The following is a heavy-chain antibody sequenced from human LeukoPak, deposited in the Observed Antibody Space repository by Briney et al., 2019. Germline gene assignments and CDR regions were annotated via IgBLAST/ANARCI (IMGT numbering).Heavy chain of an antibody. D-gene: IGHD6-19*01. Sequence: GGSLRLSCAASGFTFSSYSMNWVRQAPGKGLEWVSSISSSSSYIYYADSVKGRFTISRDNAKNSLYLQMNSLRAEDTAVYYCARGAEYSSGWYWFDPWGQGTLVTVFS. J-gene: IGHJ5*02. CDR2: ISSSSSYI. CDR1: GFTFSSYS. CDR3: ARGAEYSSGWYWFDP. V-gene: IGHV3-21*01.